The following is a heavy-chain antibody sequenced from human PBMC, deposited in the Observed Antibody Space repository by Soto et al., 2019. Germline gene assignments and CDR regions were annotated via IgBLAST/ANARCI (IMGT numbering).Heavy chain of an antibody. CDR3: AKSPHGSYPYYSYAMDV. CDR1: GFTFSKYF. Sequence: GSLRLSCAASGFTFSKYFMTWVRQAPGKGLEWVSGISGSGGSTYYAESVKGRFSISRDNSKNTLYLRMSSLRDEDTALYYCAKSPHGSYPYYSYAMDVWGQGTTVTVSS. V-gene: IGHV3-23*01. J-gene: IGHJ6*02. CDR2: ISGSGGST. D-gene: IGHD2-2*01.